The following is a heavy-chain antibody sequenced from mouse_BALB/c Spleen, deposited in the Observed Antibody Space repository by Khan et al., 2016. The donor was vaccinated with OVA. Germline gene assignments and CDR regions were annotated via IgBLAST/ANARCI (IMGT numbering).Heavy chain of an antibody. Sequence: QVQLKQSGAELARPGASVKMSCKASGYTFTSYTIHWIKLRPGQGLEWIGYINPSNGYTNYNQKFKDKATLTADKSSTTAYMPLSSLTSDDSAVYNCVRGVGYDRNDGWFAYWGQGTLVTVSA. V-gene: IGHV1-4*01. CDR3: VRGVGYDRNDGWFAY. J-gene: IGHJ3*01. CDR2: INPSNGYT. CDR1: GYTFTSYT. D-gene: IGHD2-14*01.